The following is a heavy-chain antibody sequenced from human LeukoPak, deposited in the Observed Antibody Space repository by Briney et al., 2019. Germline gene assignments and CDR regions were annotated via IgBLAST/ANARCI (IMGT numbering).Heavy chain of an antibody. D-gene: IGHD6-13*01. CDR1: GFTVSNYY. Sequence: GGSLRLSCAVSGFTVSNYYMSWVRQAPGKGLEWVSAISGSGGSTYYADSVRGRFTISRDNSKNTLYLQMNSLRAEDTAVYYCAKDRGGSSWYQGFPDYYYYYGMDVWGQGTTVTVSS. V-gene: IGHV3-23*01. CDR3: AKDRGGSSWYQGFPDYYYYYGMDV. J-gene: IGHJ6*02. CDR2: ISGSGGST.